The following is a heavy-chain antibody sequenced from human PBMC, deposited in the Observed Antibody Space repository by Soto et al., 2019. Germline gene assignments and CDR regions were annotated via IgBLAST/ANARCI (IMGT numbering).Heavy chain of an antibody. V-gene: IGHV6-1*01. Sequence: SQTLSLTCAISGDSVSSNSAAWNWIRQSPSRGLEWLGRTYYRSKWYNEYAVSVKSRITINPDTSKNQFSLQLNSVTPEDTAVYYCARAPYSRGWYPEYYFDYWGQGTLVTVSS. CDR3: ARAPYSRGWYPEYYFDY. CDR2: TYYRSKWYN. D-gene: IGHD6-19*01. J-gene: IGHJ4*02. CDR1: GDSVSSNSAA.